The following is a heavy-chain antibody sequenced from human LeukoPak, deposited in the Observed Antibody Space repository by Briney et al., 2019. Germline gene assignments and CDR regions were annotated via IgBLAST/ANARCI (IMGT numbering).Heavy chain of an antibody. CDR3: ARCRAVVVPAAISDWGWFDR. Sequence: GGSLRLSCAASGFTFSDYYMSWIRQAPGKGLEWVSYISSSGGTIYYADSVKGRFTISRDNAKNSLYLQMNSLRAEDTAVYYCARCRAVVVPAAISDWGWFDRWGQGALVTV. V-gene: IGHV3-11*01. J-gene: IGHJ5*02. CDR1: GFTFSDYY. D-gene: IGHD2-2*02. CDR2: ISSSGGTI.